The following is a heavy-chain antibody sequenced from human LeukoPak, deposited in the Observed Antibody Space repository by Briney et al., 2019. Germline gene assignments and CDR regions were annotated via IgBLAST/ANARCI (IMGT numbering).Heavy chain of an antibody. V-gene: IGHV4-34*01. CDR2: INHSGST. CDR3: AREWGPRHYDYVWGSYDYYYMDV. Sequence: SETLSLTCAVYGGSFSGYYWSWIRQPPGKGLEWIGEINHSGSTNYNPSLKSRVTISVDTSKNQSSLKLSSVTAADTAVYYCAREWGPRHYDYVWGSYDYYYMDVWGKGTTVTISS. J-gene: IGHJ6*03. D-gene: IGHD3-16*01. CDR1: GGSFSGYY.